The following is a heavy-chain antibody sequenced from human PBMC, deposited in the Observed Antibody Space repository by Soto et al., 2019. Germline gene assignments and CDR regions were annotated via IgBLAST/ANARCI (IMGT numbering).Heavy chain of an antibody. CDR1: GFTFSDYY. Sequence: QVQLVESGGGLVKPGGSLRLSCAVSGFTFSDYYMTWIRQAPGKGLEWVSYISSSTSHTNYADSVKGRFTISRDNAKNSLFLQMNSLRAEDTAVYYCARGRGAAADYFDFWWEVTLVTVSS. D-gene: IGHD1-26*01. CDR3: ARGRGAAADYFDF. CDR2: ISSSTSHT. J-gene: IGHJ4*02. V-gene: IGHV3-11*05.